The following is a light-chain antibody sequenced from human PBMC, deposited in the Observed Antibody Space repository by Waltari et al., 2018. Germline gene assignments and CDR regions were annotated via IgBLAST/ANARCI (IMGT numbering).Light chain of an antibody. V-gene: IGLV2-14*03. CDR3: SSYTTGTTLYV. CDR2: DVS. Sequence: QSALAQPASVSGSPGQSITISCPGTSSDVGGHHFVPWFQHHPGKVPKLIIYDVSSRPSGVSDRFSGSKSGNTASLTISGLQAEDEGDYFCSSYTTGTTLYVFGTGTEVTVL. CDR1: SSDVGGHHF. J-gene: IGLJ1*01.